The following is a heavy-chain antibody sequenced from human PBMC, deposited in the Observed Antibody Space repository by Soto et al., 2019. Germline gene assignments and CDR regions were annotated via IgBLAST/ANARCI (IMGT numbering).Heavy chain of an antibody. V-gene: IGHV1-24*01. CDR1: GYTLTELS. D-gene: IGHD3-22*01. J-gene: IGHJ1*01. CDR2: FDPEDGET. Sequence: ASVKVSCKVSGYTLTELSMHWVRQAPGKGLEWMGGFDPEDGETIYAQKFQGRVTMTEDTSTDTAYMELSSLRSEDTDVYYCANPPITMIVVVEYFEHWGQGTLVTVSS. CDR3: ANPPITMIVVVEYFEH.